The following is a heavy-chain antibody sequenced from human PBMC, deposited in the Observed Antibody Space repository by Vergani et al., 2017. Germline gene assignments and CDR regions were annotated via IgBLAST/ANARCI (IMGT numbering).Heavy chain of an antibody. CDR1: GFTFSSYG. V-gene: IGHV3-30*02. CDR3: AKDPSGSYYPHYYFDY. Sequence: QVQLVESGGGVVQPGGSLRLSCAASGFTFSSYGMHWVRQAPGKGLEGVAFIRYDGSNKYYADSVKGRFTISRDNSKNTLYLQMNSLRAEDTAVYYCAKDPSGSYYPHYYFDYWGQGTLVTVSS. D-gene: IGHD3-10*01. CDR2: IRYDGSNK. J-gene: IGHJ4*02.